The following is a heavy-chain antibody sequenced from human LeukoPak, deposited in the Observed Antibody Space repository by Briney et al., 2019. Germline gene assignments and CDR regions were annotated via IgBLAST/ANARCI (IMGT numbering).Heavy chain of an antibody. D-gene: IGHD3-3*01. CDR2: VYYSGST. J-gene: IGHJ5*02. CDR3: AGTYYDFWSGTPSADP. V-gene: IGHV4-38-2*02. CDR1: GYSISSGYY. Sequence: SETLSLTCTVSGYSISSGYYWGWILQHPGKGLEGIGTVYYSGSTYYNPSLKSRVTISVDTSNNQFSLKLSSVTAADTAVYYCAGTYYDFWSGTPSADPWGQGTLVTVSS.